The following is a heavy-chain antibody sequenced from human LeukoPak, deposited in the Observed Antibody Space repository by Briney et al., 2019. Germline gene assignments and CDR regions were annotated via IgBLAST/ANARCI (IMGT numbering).Heavy chain of an antibody. Sequence: GGSLRLSCAASGFTFDDYAMHWVRQAPGKGLEWVSLVSGDAGRTYYADSVKGRFTISRDNSKSSLFLQMNSLTTEDTALYYCAKDRRAYDILTGYPNYYYGMDVWGQGTTVTVSS. CDR2: VSGDAGRT. J-gene: IGHJ6*02. CDR3: AKDRRAYDILTGYPNYYYGMDV. CDR1: GFTFDDYA. V-gene: IGHV3-43*02. D-gene: IGHD3-9*01.